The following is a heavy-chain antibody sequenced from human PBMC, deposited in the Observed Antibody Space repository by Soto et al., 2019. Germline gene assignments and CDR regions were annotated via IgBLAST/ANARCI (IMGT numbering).Heavy chain of an antibody. CDR1: GFTFSSYA. D-gene: IGHD6-19*01. CDR2: ISGSGGST. J-gene: IGHJ6*02. V-gene: IGHV3-23*01. CDR3: ASTLSNYGYSSGWSKSGSKTRDYYYGMDV. Sequence: GGSLRLSCAASGFTFSSYAMSWVRQAPGKGLEWVSAISGSGGSTYYADSVKGRFTISRDNSKNTLYLQMNSLRAEDTAVYYCASTLSNYGYSSGWSKSGSKTRDYYYGMDVWGQGTTVTVSS.